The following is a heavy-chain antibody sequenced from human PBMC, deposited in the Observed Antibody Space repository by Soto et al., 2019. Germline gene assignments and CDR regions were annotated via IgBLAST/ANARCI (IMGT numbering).Heavy chain of an antibody. CDR2: IYYSGST. V-gene: IGHV4-59*01. CDR3: ARVSDIVVVPAAIWFDP. CDR1: GGSISSYY. D-gene: IGHD2-2*01. J-gene: IGHJ5*02. Sequence: SETLSLTCTVSGGSISSYYWSWIRQPPGKGLEWIGYIYYSGSTNYNPSLKSRVTISVDTSKNQFSLKLSSVTAADTAVYYCARVSDIVVVPAAIWFDPWGQGTLVTVSS.